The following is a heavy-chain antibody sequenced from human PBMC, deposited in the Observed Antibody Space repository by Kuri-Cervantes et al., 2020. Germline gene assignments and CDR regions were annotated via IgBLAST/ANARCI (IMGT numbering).Heavy chain of an antibody. D-gene: IGHD3-22*01. V-gene: IGHV4-61*01. CDR2: IYYSGST. CDR1: GGSVSSGSYY. CDR3: ARGGWLLPQRRGHDMDV. Sequence: SETLSLTCTVSGGSVSSGSYYWSWIRQPPGKGLEWIGYIYYSGSTNYNPSLKSRVTISVDTSKNQFSLKLSSVTAADTAVYYCARGGWLLPQRRGHDMDVWGKGTTVTVSS. J-gene: IGHJ6*03.